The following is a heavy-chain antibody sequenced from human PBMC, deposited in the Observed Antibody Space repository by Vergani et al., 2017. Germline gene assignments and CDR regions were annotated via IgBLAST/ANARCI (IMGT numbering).Heavy chain of an antibody. D-gene: IGHD5-12*01. Sequence: EVQLLESGGDLVQPGGSLRLSCAASGFTFNHYAMNWVRQAPGKGLEWVSGISGRGGSTYYAGSVKGRFTISRDSSKNTLYLQRNSLSAGDTAVYYCAKANPRNSGYDYLYYYHAMDVWGQGTTVTVSS. CDR3: AKANPRNSGYDYLYYYHAMDV. CDR2: ISGRGGST. CDR1: GFTFNHYA. V-gene: IGHV3-23*01. J-gene: IGHJ6*02.